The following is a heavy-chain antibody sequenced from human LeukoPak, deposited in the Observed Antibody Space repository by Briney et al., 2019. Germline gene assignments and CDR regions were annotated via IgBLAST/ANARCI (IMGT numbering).Heavy chain of an antibody. CDR2: VSGSGGST. Sequence: GGSLRLSCAASGFTFSSYDMSWVRQAPGKGLEWVSAVSGSGGSTYYSDSVKGRFAISRDNAKNSLYLQMNSLRAEDTAVYYCARIIMITFGGVDYWGQGTLVTVSS. V-gene: IGHV3-23*01. J-gene: IGHJ4*02. D-gene: IGHD3-16*01. CDR1: GFTFSSYD. CDR3: ARIIMITFGGVDY.